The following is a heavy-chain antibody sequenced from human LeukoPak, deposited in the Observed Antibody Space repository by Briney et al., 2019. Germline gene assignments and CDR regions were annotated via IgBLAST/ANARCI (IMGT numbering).Heavy chain of an antibody. CDR1: GGSISIISSSTYY. CDR3: AREGDNYDYVWGRVTEYYFDY. J-gene: IGHJ4*02. CDR2: IYQTGST. Sequence: SETLSLTCTVSGGSISIISSSTYYWGWIRQPPGKGLEWIGSIYQTGSTYYNPSLNSRLTISLDMSKNQFSLRLSSVTAADTAVYYCAREGDNYDYVWGRVTEYYFDYWGQGTLVTVSS. D-gene: IGHD3-16*01. V-gene: IGHV4-39*02.